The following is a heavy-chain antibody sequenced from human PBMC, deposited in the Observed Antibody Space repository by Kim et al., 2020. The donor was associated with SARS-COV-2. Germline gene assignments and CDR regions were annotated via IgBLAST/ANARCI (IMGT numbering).Heavy chain of an antibody. CDR1: GFTFSSYW. Sequence: GGSLRLSCAASGFTFSSYWMHWFRQAPGKGLVWVSRINSDGSSTSYADSVKGRFTISRDNAKNTLYLQMNSLRAEDTAVYYCARVEVRIAAAGVDPYYYFDYWGQGTLVTVSS. J-gene: IGHJ4*02. CDR2: INSDGSST. D-gene: IGHD6-13*01. V-gene: IGHV3-74*01. CDR3: ARVEVRIAAAGVDPYYYFDY.